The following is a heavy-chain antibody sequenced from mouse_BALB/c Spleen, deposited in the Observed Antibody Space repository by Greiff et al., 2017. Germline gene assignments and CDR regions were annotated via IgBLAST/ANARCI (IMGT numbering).Heavy chain of an antibody. D-gene: IGHD1-1*01. CDR3: ARGTITTVFDY. J-gene: IGHJ2*01. CDR1: GYTFTDYN. V-gene: IGHV1-18*01. CDR2: ITPNNGGT. Sequence: VQLQQSGPELVKPGASVKIPCKASGYTFTDYNMDWVKQSHGKSLEWIGDITPNNGGTIYNQKFKGKATLTVDKSSSTAYMELRSLTSEDTAVYYCARGTITTVFDYWGQGTTLTVSS.